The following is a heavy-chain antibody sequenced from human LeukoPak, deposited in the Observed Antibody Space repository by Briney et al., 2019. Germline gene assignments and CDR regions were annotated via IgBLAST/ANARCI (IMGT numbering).Heavy chain of an antibody. Sequence: SSETLSLTCTVTGGSISSSYWSWIRQPPGKGLEWIGYIYYSGSTNYNPSFKSRVAISVDTSKNQFSLKLSSVTAADTAVYYCATWGIAVAGTFDYWGQGTLVTVST. V-gene: IGHV4-59*08. D-gene: IGHD6-19*01. CDR1: GGSISSSY. CDR3: ATWGIAVAGTFDY. J-gene: IGHJ4*02. CDR2: IYYSGST.